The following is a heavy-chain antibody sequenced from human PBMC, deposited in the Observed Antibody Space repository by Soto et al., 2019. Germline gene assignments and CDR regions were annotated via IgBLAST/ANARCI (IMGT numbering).Heavy chain of an antibody. CDR2: IYHSGST. V-gene: IGHV4-30-2*06. J-gene: IGHJ5*02. CDR3: VSESVASGPNYLDI. D-gene: IGHD2-15*01. CDR1: GGTITSGRSS. Sequence: PSETLSLTCSVSGGTITSGRSSWNWIRQSPGKGLEWIAYIYHSGSTYYNPSLKSRVTISVDRSENQFSLKLTSVTAADTAVYYCVSESVASGPNYLDIWGPGTLVTGSA.